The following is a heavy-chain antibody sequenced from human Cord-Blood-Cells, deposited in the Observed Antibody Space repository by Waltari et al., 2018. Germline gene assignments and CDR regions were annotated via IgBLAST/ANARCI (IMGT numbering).Heavy chain of an antibody. CDR1: GYTFTSYG. V-gene: IGHV1-18*01. CDR3: ARPTYYDFWSGYYDAFDI. J-gene: IGHJ3*02. D-gene: IGHD3-3*01. CDR2: ISAYNGNT. Sequence: QVQLVQSGAEVKKPGASVKVSCKASGYTFTSYGISRVRQAPGQGLEWMGWISAYNGNTNNAQKLQGRVTMTTDTSTSTAYMELRSLRSDDTAVYYCARPTYYDFWSGYYDAFDIWGQGTMVTVSS.